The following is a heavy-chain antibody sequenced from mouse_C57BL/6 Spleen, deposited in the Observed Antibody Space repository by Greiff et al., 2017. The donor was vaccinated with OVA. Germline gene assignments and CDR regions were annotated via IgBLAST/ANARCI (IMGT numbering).Heavy chain of an antibody. D-gene: IGHD2-5*01. V-gene: IGHV7-1*01. J-gene: IGHJ1*03. CDR3: ARDADSNYGYFDV. Sequence: EVMLVESGGGLVQSGRSLRLSCATSGFTFSDFYMEWVRQAPGKGLEWIAASRNKANDYTTEYSASVKGRFIVSRDTSQSILYRQMNALRAEDTAIYYCARDADSNYGYFDVWGTGTTVTVSS. CDR1: GFTFSDFY. CDR2: SRNKANDYTT.